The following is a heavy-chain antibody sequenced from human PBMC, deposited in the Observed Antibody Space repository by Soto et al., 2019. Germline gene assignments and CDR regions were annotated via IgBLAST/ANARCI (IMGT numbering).Heavy chain of an antibody. Sequence: GGSLRFSCAASGFTFSSYWMSWVRQAPGKGLEWVANIKQDGSEKYYVDSVKGRFTISRDNAKNSLYLQMNSLRAEDTAVYYCARSGPFSVYVDFVTTVTTFDYWGQGTLVTVSS. CDR1: GFTFSSYW. CDR2: IKQDGSEK. V-gene: IGHV3-7*01. J-gene: IGHJ4*02. CDR3: ARSGPFSVYVDFVTTVTTFDY. D-gene: IGHD4-17*01.